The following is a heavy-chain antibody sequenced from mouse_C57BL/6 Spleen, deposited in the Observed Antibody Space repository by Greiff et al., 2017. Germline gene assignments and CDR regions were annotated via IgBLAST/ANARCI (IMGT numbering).Heavy chain of an antibody. D-gene: IGHD2-12*01. CDR2: IYPSDSET. CDR1: GYTFTSYW. Sequence: QVQLQQSGAELVRPGSSVKLSCKASGYTFTSYWMDWVKQRPGQGLEWIGNIYPSDSETHYNQKFKDKATLTVDKSSSTAYMQLSSLTSEDSAVYYCARGEAYSPPRRYFDYWGQGTTLTVSS. J-gene: IGHJ2*01. V-gene: IGHV1-61*01. CDR3: ARGEAYSPPRRYFDY.